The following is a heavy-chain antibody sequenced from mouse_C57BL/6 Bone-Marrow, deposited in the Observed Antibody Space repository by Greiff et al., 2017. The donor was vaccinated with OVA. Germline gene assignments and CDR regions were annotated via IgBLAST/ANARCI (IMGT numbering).Heavy chain of an antibody. CDR1: GYTFTSYW. CDR3: ARSDYYGSSVFAY. J-gene: IGHJ3*01. V-gene: IGHV1-64*01. D-gene: IGHD1-1*01. CDR2: IHPNSGST. Sequence: QVQLQQPGAELVKPGASVKLSCKASGYTFTSYWMHWVKQRPGQGLEGIGMIHPNSGSTNYNEKFKSKATLTVDKSSSTAYMQLSSLTSEDSAVYYCARSDYYGSSVFAYWGQGTLVTVSA.